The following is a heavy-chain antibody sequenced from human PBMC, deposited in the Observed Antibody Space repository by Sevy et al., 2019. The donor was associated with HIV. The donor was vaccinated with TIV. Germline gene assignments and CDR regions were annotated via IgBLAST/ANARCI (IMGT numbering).Heavy chain of an antibody. CDR2: IRYDGSNK. J-gene: IGHJ6*02. CDR1: GFTFSSYG. Sequence: GGSLRLSCAASGFTFSSYGMHWVRQAPGKGLEWVAFIRYDGSNKYYADSVKGRFTISRDNSKNTLYLQMNSLRAEDTAVYYCAKVSPVVPAAMSPYYYYYGMDVWCQGTTVTVSS. D-gene: IGHD2-2*01. CDR3: AKVSPVVPAAMSPYYYYYGMDV. V-gene: IGHV3-30*02.